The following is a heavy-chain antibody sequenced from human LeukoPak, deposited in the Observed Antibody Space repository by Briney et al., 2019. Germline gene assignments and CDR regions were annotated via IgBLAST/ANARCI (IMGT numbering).Heavy chain of an antibody. CDR1: GYTFTSYG. J-gene: IGHJ5*02. Sequence: GASVKVSCKASGYTFTSYGISWVRQAPGQGLEWMGGISAYNGNTNYAQKLQGRVTMTTDTSTSTAYMELRSLRSDDTAVYYCARDHAIVVVPAAITTWFDPWGQGTLVTVSS. CDR3: ARDHAIVVVPAAITTWFDP. D-gene: IGHD2-2*01. V-gene: IGHV1-18*01. CDR2: ISAYNGNT.